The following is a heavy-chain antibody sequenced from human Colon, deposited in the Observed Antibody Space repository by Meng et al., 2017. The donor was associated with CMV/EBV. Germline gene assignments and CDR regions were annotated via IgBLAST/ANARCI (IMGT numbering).Heavy chain of an antibody. CDR1: GFTFSSYS. CDR3: ARADHREMATIPDAFDI. Sequence: GESLKISCAASGFTFSSYSMNWVRQAPGKGLEWVSSISSSSSYIYYADSVKGRFTISRDNAKNSLYLQMNSLRAEDTALYYCARADHREMATIPDAFDIWGQGTMVTVSS. CDR2: ISSSSSYI. V-gene: IGHV3-21*01. D-gene: IGHD5-24*01. J-gene: IGHJ3*02.